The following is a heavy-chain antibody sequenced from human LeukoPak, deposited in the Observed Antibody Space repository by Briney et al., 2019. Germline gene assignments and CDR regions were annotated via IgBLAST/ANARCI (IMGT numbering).Heavy chain of an antibody. CDR3: ASITSASMGSSSWFDRGPDAFDI. D-gene: IGHD6-13*01. CDR1: GGSISSSSYY. J-gene: IGHJ3*02. CDR2: IYYSGST. V-gene: IGHV4-39*01. Sequence: SETLSLTCTVSGGSISSSSYYWGWIRQPPGKGLEWIGSIYYSGSTYYNPSLKSRVTISVDMSKNQFSLKLSSVTAADTAVYYCASITSASMGSSSWFDRGPDAFDIWGQGTMVTVSS.